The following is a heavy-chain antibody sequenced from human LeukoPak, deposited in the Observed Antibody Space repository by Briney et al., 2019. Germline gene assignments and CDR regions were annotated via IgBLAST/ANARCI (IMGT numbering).Heavy chain of an antibody. CDR2: FNSDGGDA. J-gene: IGHJ3*01. CDR1: GFTFSKYW. Sequence: GGSLRLSCAASGFTFSKYWVHWVRQVPGKGLVGVSRFNSDGGDAAYADSVKGRFTISRDNAKKTLYLQMNSLRAEDTALYYCTTLLEDDGFDGWGQGTMVTVSS. D-gene: IGHD1-1*01. V-gene: IGHV3-74*01. CDR3: TTLLEDDGFDG.